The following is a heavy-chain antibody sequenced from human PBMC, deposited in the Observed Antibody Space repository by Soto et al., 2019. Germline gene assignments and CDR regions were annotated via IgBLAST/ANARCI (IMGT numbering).Heavy chain of an antibody. CDR3: ARLPNIAARDAFDI. J-gene: IGHJ3*02. CDR1: GYSFTSYW. CDR2: IYPGDSDT. Sequence: GESLKISCKGSGYSFTSYWIGWVRQMPGKGLEWMGIIYPGDSDTRYSPSFQGPVTISADKYISTAYLQWSSLKASDPAMYYCARLPNIAARDAFDIWGQGTMVTVSS. V-gene: IGHV5-51*01. D-gene: IGHD6-6*01.